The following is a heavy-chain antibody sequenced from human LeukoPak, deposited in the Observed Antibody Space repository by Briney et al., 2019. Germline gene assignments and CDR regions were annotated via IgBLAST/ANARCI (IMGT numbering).Heavy chain of an antibody. V-gene: IGHV1-69*01. D-gene: IGHD3-3*01. Sequence: SSVKVSCKASGGTFSSYAISWVRQAPGQGLEWMGGIIPIFGTANYAQKFQGRVTITADESTSTAYMELRSLRSDDTAVYYCARGGYDFWSGYLGSWFDPWGQGTLVTVSS. J-gene: IGHJ5*02. CDR3: ARGGYDFWSGYLGSWFDP. CDR2: IIPIFGTA. CDR1: GGTFSSYA.